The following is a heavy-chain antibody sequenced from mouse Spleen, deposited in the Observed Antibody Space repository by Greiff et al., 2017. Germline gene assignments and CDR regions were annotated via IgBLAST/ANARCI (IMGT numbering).Heavy chain of an antibody. V-gene: IGHV1-77*01. Sequence: VKLVESGAELVKPGASVKISCKASGYTFTDYYINWVKQRPGQGLEWIGKIGPGSGSTYYNEKFKGKATLTADKSSSTAYMQLSSLTSEDSAVYFCAREGGIYYDYEGAWFAYWGQGTLVTVSA. CDR1: GYTFTDYY. CDR2: IGPGSGST. CDR3: AREGGIYYDYEGAWFAY. J-gene: IGHJ3*01. D-gene: IGHD2-4*01.